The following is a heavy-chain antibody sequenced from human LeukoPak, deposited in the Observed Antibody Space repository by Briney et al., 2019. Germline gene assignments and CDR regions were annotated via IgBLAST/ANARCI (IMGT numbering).Heavy chain of an antibody. J-gene: IGHJ6*03. CDR1: GGSISSSY. V-gene: IGHV4-34*01. CDR2: INHSGST. Sequence: SETLSLTCTVSGGSISSSYWSWIRQPPGKGLEWIGEINHSGSTNYNPSLKSRVTISVDTSKNQFSLKLSSVTAADTAVYYCARQGYYYDSSGYYPTRYYYYYMDVWGKGTTVTISS. D-gene: IGHD3-22*01. CDR3: ARQGYYYDSSGYYPTRYYYYYMDV.